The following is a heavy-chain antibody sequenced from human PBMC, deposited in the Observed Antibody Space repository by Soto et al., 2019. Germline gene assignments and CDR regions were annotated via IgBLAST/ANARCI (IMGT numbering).Heavy chain of an antibody. D-gene: IGHD1-26*01. CDR2: ILYDESDQ. V-gene: IGHV3-30*18. CDR3: AKDGTHLWSKQYYFDS. Sequence: QVQLVESGGGVVQPGRSLRLSCSASGFTFSDYTMHWVRQAPGRGLEWVAIILYDESDQYYSDSVKGRFTISRDNSKNTLYLQIHSLTTEDTAVYYCAKDGTHLWSKQYYFDSWGQGALVTVSS. CDR1: GFTFSDYT. J-gene: IGHJ4*02.